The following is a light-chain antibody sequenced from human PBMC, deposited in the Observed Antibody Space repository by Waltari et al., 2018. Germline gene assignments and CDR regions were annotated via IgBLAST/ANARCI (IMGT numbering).Light chain of an antibody. CDR1: QGINSY. V-gene: IGKV1D-8*01. CDR3: QQYYSFPLT. J-gene: IGKJ4*01. Sequence: VIWMTPSPSLLSSSTGDRGTINCRMSQGINSYLAWFQQKPGKAPELLIYAASTLQSGVPSRFSGSGSGTDFTLTISCLQSEDFATYYCQQYYSFPLTFGGGTKVEIK. CDR2: AAS.